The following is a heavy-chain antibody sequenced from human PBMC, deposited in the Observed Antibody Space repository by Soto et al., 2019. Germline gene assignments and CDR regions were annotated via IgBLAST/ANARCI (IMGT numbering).Heavy chain of an antibody. Sequence: QVQLVQSGAEVKKPWSSVKDSCKASGGTFSSYSISWVRQAPGQGLEWMGGIIPIFRIANYAQKFQGRLTNTADESTSTDGMELFSLRSDDTARYYCARGRDEYKVLQGFEYLGQGALVTVSA. D-gene: IGHD1-1*01. CDR1: GGTFSSYS. V-gene: IGHV1-69*01. CDR2: IIPIFRIA. J-gene: IGHJ4*02. CDR3: ARGRDEYKVLQGFEY.